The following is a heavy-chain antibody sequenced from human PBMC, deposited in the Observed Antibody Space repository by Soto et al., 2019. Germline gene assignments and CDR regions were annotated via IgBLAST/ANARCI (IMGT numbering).Heavy chain of an antibody. CDR3: AKDLLVWGTYLYFDY. D-gene: IGHD3-16*02. CDR1: GFTFSSYA. Sequence: EVQLLESGGGLVQPGGSLRLSCAASGFTFSSYAMSWVRQAPGKGLECVSVISDSGDGTYFADSVKGRFTISRDNSKNTLYLQMNSLRSEDTAVYYCAKDLLVWGTYLYFDYWGQGTLVTVSS. CDR2: ISDSGDGT. J-gene: IGHJ4*02. V-gene: IGHV3-23*01.